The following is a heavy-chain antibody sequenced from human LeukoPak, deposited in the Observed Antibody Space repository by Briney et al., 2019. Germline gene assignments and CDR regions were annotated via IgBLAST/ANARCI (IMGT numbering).Heavy chain of an antibody. CDR2: ISAYNGNT. CDR3: ARVIAVAGVPNWFDP. V-gene: IGHV1-18*01. CDR1: GYTFTSYG. J-gene: IGHJ5*02. Sequence: GAPVKVSCKASGYTFTSYGISWVRQAPGQGLEWMGWISAYNGNTNYAQKLQGRVTMTTDTSTSTAYMELRSLRSDDTAVYYCARVIAVAGVPNWFDPWGQGTLVTVSS. D-gene: IGHD6-19*01.